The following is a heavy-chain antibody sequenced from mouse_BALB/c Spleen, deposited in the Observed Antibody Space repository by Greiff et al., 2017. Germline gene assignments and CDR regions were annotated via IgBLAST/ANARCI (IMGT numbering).Heavy chain of an antibody. CDR2: IYPGSGNT. CDR3: AGGNYGGFDY. Sequence: VQLQQSGAELARPGASVKLSCKASGYTFTDYYINWVKQRTGQGLEWIGEIYPGSGNTYYNEKFKGKATLTADKSSSTAYMQLSSLTSEDSAVYFCAGGNYGGFDYWGQGTTLTVSS. D-gene: IGHD2-1*01. CDR1: GYTFTDYY. J-gene: IGHJ2*01. V-gene: IGHV1-77*01.